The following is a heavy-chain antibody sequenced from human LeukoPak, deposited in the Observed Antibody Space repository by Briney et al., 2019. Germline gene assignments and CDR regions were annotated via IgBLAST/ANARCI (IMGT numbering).Heavy chain of an antibody. D-gene: IGHD3-10*01. CDR1: GGTFTSYA. J-gene: IGHJ5*02. CDR3: AVQPRITMVRGVIIDGYWFDP. CDR2: IIPIFGRA. V-gene: IGHV1-69*06. Sequence: SVKVSCKASGGTFTSYAISWVRQAPGQGLEWMGGIIPIFGRANYAQKFQGRVTITADKSTSTAYMELSSLRSEDTAVYYCAVQPRITMVRGVIIDGYWFDPWGQGTLVTVSS.